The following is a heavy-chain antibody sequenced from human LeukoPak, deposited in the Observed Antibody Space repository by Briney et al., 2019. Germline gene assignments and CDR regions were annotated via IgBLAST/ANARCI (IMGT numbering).Heavy chain of an antibody. CDR1: GYTFTSYY. Sequence: ASVKVSCKASGYTFTSYYMHWVRQAPGQGLEWMGIINPSGGSTSYAQKFQGRVTMTRDTSTSTVYMELSSLRSEDTAVYYCARRYCSSTSCYVFDYWGQGTLVTVSS. CDR3: ARRYCSSTSCYVFDY. CDR2: INPSGGST. V-gene: IGHV1-46*01. J-gene: IGHJ4*02. D-gene: IGHD2-2*01.